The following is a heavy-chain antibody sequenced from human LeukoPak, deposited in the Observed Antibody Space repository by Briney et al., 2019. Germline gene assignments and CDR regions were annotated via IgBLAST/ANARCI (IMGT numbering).Heavy chain of an antibody. D-gene: IGHD2-15*01. CDR3: ATSIVWPAAEYFQH. CDR1: GYTLTELS. CDR2: FDPEDGET. J-gene: IGHJ1*01. Sequence: APVKVSCKVSGYTLTELSMHWVRQAPGKGLEWMGGFDPEDGETIYAQKFQGRATMTEDTSTDTAYMELSSLRSEDTAVYYCATSIVWPAAEYFQHWGQGTLVTVSS. V-gene: IGHV1-24*01.